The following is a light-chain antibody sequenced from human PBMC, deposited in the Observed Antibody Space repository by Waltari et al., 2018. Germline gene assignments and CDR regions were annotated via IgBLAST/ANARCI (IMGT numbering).Light chain of an antibody. V-gene: IGKV3-20*01. CDR3: QQYGSSRWT. Sequence: EIVLTQSTGTLSLSPGERATLSCRASQSVSSSYLAWYQQKPGQAPRLLIYGASSSATGIPDRFSGSGSGTDFTLTISRLEPEDFAVYYCQQYGSSRWTFGQGTKVEIK. J-gene: IGKJ1*01. CDR1: QSVSSSY. CDR2: GAS.